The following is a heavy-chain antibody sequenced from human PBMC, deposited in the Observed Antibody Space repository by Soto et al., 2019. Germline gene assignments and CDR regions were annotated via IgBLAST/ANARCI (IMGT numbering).Heavy chain of an antibody. D-gene: IGHD3-10*01. V-gene: IGHV3-33*01. J-gene: IGHJ3*02. CDR3: ARDYGVLWGTFDI. CDR1: GFTFSSYG. CDR2: IWYDGSNE. Sequence: QVQLVESGGGVVQPGRSLRLSCAASGFTFSSYGMHWVRQAPGKGLEWVAVIWYDGSNEYYADSVKGRFTISRDNSKNMLYLQMNSLRAEDTSVYYCARDYGVLWGTFDIWGQGTLVTVSS.